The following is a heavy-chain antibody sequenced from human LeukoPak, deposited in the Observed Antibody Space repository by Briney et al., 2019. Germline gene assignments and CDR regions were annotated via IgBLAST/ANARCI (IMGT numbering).Heavy chain of an antibody. CDR1: GGSFSGYY. Sequence: SETLSLTCAVYGGSFSGYYWSWIRQPPGKGLGWIGEINHSGSTNYNPSLKSRVTISVDTSKNQFSLKLSSVTAADTAVYYCASRRLQSPYSYWGQGTLVTVSS. D-gene: IGHD4-11*01. CDR3: ASRRLQSPYSY. CDR2: INHSGST. V-gene: IGHV4-34*01. J-gene: IGHJ4*02.